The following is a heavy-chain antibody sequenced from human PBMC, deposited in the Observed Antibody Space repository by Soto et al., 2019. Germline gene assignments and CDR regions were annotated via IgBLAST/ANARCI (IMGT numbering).Heavy chain of an antibody. CDR2: IYYSGST. D-gene: IGHD3-22*01. J-gene: IGHJ4*02. CDR1: GGSISSSSYY. CDR3: ARSLGGYYDSSGYYLSWDYFDY. V-gene: IGHV4-39*01. Sequence: SETLSLTCTVSGGSISSSSYYWGWIRQPPGKGLEWIGSIYYSGSTYYNPSLKSRVTISVDTSKNQFSLKLSSVTAADTAVYYRARSLGGYYDSSGYYLSWDYFDYWGQGTLVTVSS.